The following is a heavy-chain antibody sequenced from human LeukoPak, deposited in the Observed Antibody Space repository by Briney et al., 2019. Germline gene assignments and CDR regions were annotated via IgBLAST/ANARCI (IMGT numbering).Heavy chain of an antibody. CDR2: INSVGIST. V-gene: IGHV3-74*01. CDR1: RFTFSRYW. D-gene: IGHD3-22*01. CDR3: ARDGNYYDSSGPADY. Sequence: GGSLRLSCAASRFTFSRYWMRWVRHAPGKGLVWVSRINSVGISTSYADSVKGRFTISRDNAKNTLYLQMNSLRAEDTAVYYCARDGNYYDSSGPADYWGQGTLVTVSS. J-gene: IGHJ4*02.